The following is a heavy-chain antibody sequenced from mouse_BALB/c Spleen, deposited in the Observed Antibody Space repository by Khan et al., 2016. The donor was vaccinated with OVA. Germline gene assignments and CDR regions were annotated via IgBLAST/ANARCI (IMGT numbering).Heavy chain of an antibody. CDR1: GFSLTSYG. CDR3: ARPYYGSAWFAY. D-gene: IGHD1-1*01. Sequence: QVQLKESGPGLVAPSQSLSITCTVSGFSLTSYGVHWVRQPPREGLEWLGVIWAGGSTNYNSALMSRLSISKDNSKSQVFLKMNSLQTNDTAMYYCARPYYGSAWFAYWGQGTLVTVSA. CDR2: IWAGGST. J-gene: IGHJ3*01. V-gene: IGHV2-9*02.